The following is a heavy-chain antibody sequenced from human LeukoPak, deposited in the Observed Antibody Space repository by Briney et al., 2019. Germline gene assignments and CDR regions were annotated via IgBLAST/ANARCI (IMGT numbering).Heavy chain of an antibody. J-gene: IGHJ6*04. CDR2: IKQDGSEK. CDR1: GFTFSSYG. Sequence: GGSLRLSCGASGFTFSSYGMHWVRQAPGKGLEWVANIKQDGSEKYYVDSVEGRFTISRDNAKNSLYLQMNSLRAEDTAVYYCAELGITMIGGVWGKGTTVTISS. V-gene: IGHV3-7*01. D-gene: IGHD3-10*02. CDR3: AELGITMIGGV.